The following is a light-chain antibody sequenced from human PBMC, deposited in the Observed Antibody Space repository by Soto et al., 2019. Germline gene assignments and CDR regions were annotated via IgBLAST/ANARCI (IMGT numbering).Light chain of an antibody. CDR3: HQYGTSPRT. CDR2: GAS. Sequence: PGERATLSCRASQSLRSGDLACYQQIPGQAPGFLIYGASSRATGIPDGFSGSGSGTDFNLTVSRLAPEDFAVYYCHQYGTSPRTFGQGTKVDIK. J-gene: IGKJ1*01. CDR1: QSLRSGD. V-gene: IGKV3-20*01.